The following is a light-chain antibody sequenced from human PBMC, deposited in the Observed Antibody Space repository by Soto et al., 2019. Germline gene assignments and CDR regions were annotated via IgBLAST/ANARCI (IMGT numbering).Light chain of an antibody. CDR3: NSYTSSSTYVV. V-gene: IGLV2-14*01. CDR2: EVS. Sequence: QSALTQPASVSGSPGQSITISCNGTSSDVGGYNYVSWYQQHPGKAPKRMIYEVSNRPSGVSNRFSGSKSGNTASLTISGLQAEDEADYYCNSYTSSSTYVVFGGGTKLTVL. CDR1: SSDVGGYNY. J-gene: IGLJ2*01.